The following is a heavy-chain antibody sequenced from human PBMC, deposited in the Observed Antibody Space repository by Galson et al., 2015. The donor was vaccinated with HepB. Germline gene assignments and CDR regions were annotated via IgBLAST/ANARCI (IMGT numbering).Heavy chain of an antibody. Sequence: GKGLEWISYISSSGSSIFYADSVKGRFTISRNNAKNSLYLQMNSLRAEDTGVYYCARDFYYGDYGPYWGYGMDVWGQGTTVTVFS. V-gene: IGHV3-48*03. J-gene: IGHJ6*02. D-gene: IGHD4-17*01. CDR3: ARDFYYGDYGPYWGYGMDV. CDR2: ISSSGSSI.